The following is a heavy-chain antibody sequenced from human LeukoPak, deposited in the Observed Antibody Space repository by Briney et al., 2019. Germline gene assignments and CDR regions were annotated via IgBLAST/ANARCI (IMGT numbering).Heavy chain of an antibody. D-gene: IGHD3-10*01. CDR2: ISGSGGST. V-gene: IGHV3-23*01. Sequence: GGSLRLSCAASGFTFSSYAMSWVRQAPGKGLEWVSAISGSGGSTYYADSVKGRFTISRDNPKNTLYLQMNSLRAEDTAVYYCAKAGYYGSGSYSSDYWGQGTLVTVSS. J-gene: IGHJ4*02. CDR1: GFTFSSYA. CDR3: AKAGYYGSGSYSSDY.